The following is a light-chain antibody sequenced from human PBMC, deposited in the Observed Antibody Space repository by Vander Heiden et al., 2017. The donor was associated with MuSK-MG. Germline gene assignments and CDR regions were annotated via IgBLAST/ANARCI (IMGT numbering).Light chain of an antibody. V-gene: IGLV1-44*01. J-gene: IGLJ2*01. CDR3: AVWDDSLNGPV. Sequence: QSALTQPPSASGTPGQRVTISCSGSHSNIGTQIVSWYQHIPGTTTKLLMHTNNQRPSGVPDRFSGYKSGTYASLEISGLQSEEEAEDFCAVWDDSLNGPVFGGGTKLTVL. CDR2: TNN. CDR1: HSNIGTQI.